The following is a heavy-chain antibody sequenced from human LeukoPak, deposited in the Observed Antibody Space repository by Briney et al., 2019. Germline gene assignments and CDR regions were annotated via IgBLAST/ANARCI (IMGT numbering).Heavy chain of an antibody. J-gene: IGHJ6*02. CDR3: AKGSLEWLLFFGLDV. D-gene: IGHD3-3*01. V-gene: IGHV3-30*18. CDR2: ISYDGSIK. CDR1: GLTFSSYD. Sequence: GGSLSLSCAASGLTFSSYDMQGVRRATGKGVEWVAVISYDGSIKYYADSVKGRLTISRDNSKNTQYLQMNSLRAEDTAGYYCAKGSLEWLLFFGLDVWGQGTTVTVSS.